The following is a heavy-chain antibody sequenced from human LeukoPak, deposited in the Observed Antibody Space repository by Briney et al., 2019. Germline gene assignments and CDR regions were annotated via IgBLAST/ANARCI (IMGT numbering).Heavy chain of an antibody. CDR3: AKGKQWLSQTTAFDI. J-gene: IGHJ3*02. D-gene: IGHD6-19*01. V-gene: IGHV3-33*06. CDR1: GFTFSSYG. Sequence: GSLRLSCAASGFTFSSYGMHWVRQAPGKGLEWVAVIWYDGSNKYYADSVKGRFTISRDNSKNTLYLQMNSLRAEDTAVYYCAKGKQWLSQTTAFDIWGQGTMVTVSS. CDR2: IWYDGSNK.